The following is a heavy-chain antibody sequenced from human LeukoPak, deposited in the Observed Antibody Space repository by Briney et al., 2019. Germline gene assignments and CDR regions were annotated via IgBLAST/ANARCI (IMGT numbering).Heavy chain of an antibody. V-gene: IGHV5-51*01. CDR3: ARLEYYYDSSGYYYFDY. D-gene: IGHD3-22*01. J-gene: IGHJ4*02. Sequence: ESLKISCKGSGYSFTSYWIGWVRQMPGKGLEWMGIIYPGDSDTRYSPSFQGQVTISADKSISTAYLQWSSLKASDTAMYYCARLEYYYDSSGYYYFDYWGQGTLVTVSS. CDR2: IYPGDSDT. CDR1: GYSFTSYW.